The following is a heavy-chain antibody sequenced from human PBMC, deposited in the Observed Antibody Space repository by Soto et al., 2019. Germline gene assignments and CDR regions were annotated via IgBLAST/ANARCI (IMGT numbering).Heavy chain of an antibody. J-gene: IGHJ5*02. D-gene: IGHD5-12*01. CDR2: IYYSGST. CDR3: ARGGLLFYSGYDWELLRTPIDP. V-gene: IGHV4-59*01. Sequence: SETLSLTCTVSGGSISSYYWSWIRQPPGKGLEWIGYIYYSGSTNYNPSLKSRVTISVDTSKNQFSLKLSSVTAADTAVYYCARGGLLFYSGYDWELLRTPIDPWGQGTLVTVS. CDR1: GGSISSYY.